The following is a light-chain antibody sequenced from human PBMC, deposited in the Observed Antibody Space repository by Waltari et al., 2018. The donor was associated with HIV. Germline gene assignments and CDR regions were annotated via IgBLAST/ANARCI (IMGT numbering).Light chain of an antibody. CDR2: DHD. CDR3: ATWDNSLSEWV. V-gene: IGLV1-51*01. CDR1: KSNIGTNY. J-gene: IGLJ3*02. Sequence: QSALTQPPSLSAAPGQSITISCSGSKSNIGTNYVSWYQHVPGTAPRFLVYDHDDRPSAVRDRFSASKSGTSVTLGISGLQTGDEADYYCATWDNSLSEWVFGGGTKLTVL.